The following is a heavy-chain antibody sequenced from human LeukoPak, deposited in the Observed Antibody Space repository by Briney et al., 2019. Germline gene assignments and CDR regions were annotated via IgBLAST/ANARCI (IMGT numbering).Heavy chain of an antibody. CDR2: IWYDGSNK. CDR3: ARGEPIAYVFITMVRGAPDPNLDY. J-gene: IGHJ4*02. CDR1: GLTFNNYA. D-gene: IGHD3-10*01. Sequence: PGGSLRLSCAVSGLTFNNYAMSWVRQAPGKGLEWVAVIWYDGSNKYYADSVKGRFTISRDNSKNTLYLQMNSLRAEDTAVYYCARGEPIAYVFITMVRGAPDPNLDYWGQGTLVTVSS. V-gene: IGHV3-33*08.